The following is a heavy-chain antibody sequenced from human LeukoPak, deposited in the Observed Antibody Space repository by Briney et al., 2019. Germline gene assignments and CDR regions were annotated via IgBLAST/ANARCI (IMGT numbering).Heavy chain of an antibody. CDR2: INLIGGST. Sequence: DSVKVSCKASGYTFTSYYMHWVRQAPGQGLEWMGIINLIGGSTRYAQKFQGRVTMTRDTSTSTVYMELSSLRSEDTAVYYCARESDIAVAGTGFDYWGQGTLVTVSS. D-gene: IGHD6-19*01. V-gene: IGHV1-46*01. J-gene: IGHJ4*02. CDR1: GYTFTSYY. CDR3: ARESDIAVAGTGFDY.